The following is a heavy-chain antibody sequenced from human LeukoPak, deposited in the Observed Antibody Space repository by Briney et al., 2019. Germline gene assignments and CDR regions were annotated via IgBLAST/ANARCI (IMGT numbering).Heavy chain of an antibody. D-gene: IGHD1-14*01. CDR3: AREILGGFNPGAY. CDR1: LDSTTSNF. J-gene: IGHJ4*02. Sequence: PSETLSLTCTVSLDSTTSNFWSWQRQPPGKGLQWIGEIHRSGSPNYNPSLQSRVTISIDRSRNQIVLELSSVTAADTAVYYCAREILGGFNPGAYWGQGTLVTVSS. V-gene: IGHV4-59*12. CDR2: IHRSGSP.